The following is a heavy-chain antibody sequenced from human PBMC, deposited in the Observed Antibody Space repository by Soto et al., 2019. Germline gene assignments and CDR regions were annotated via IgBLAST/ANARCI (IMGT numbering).Heavy chain of an antibody. D-gene: IGHD3-10*01. V-gene: IGHV1-3*05. CDR2: INGNNGNT. CDR1: GYTFTSYS. CDR3: ARPMNYNDYLDY. J-gene: IGHJ4*02. Sequence: QVQLVQSGAEEKKPGASVKVSCKASGYTFTSYSMHWVRQAPGQRLEWMGWINGNNGNTRYSQNFQGRVTITRDTSASTDYMELGSLRSEDTAVYYCARPMNYNDYLDYWGQGTLGTVSS.